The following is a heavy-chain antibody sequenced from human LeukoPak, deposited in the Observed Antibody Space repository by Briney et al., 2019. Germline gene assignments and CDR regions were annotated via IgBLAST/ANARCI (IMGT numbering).Heavy chain of an antibody. V-gene: IGHV3-23*01. Sequence: GGSLRLSCAASGFTFSSYAMSWVRQAPGKGLEWVSAISGSGGSTYYADSVKGRFTISGDNSKNTLYLQMNSLRAEDTAVYYCAKAWALYGDIDFDYWGQGTLVTVSS. CDR3: AKAWALYGDIDFDY. D-gene: IGHD4-17*01. CDR2: ISGSGGST. CDR1: GFTFSSYA. J-gene: IGHJ4*02.